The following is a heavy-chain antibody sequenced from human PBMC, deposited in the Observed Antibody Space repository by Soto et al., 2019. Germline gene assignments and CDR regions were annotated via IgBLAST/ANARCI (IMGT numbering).Heavy chain of an antibody. D-gene: IGHD2-8*02. CDR3: SSGLWVY. V-gene: IGHV3-49*03. Sequence: PGGSLRLSCTASGFTFADYAMSWFRQAPGKGLEWVGFIRSKTYGGTTQYDASVKGRFSISRDDSKSIAYLQMNSLKTEDTAVYYCSSGLWVYWGQGTLVTVSS. CDR1: GFTFADYA. J-gene: IGHJ4*02. CDR2: IRSKTYGGTT.